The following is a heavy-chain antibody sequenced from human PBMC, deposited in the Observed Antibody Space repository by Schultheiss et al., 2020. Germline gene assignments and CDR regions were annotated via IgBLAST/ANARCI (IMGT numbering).Heavy chain of an antibody. J-gene: IGHJ4*02. Sequence: GGSLRLSCAASGFTFSNAWMSWVRQAPGKGLEWVGRIKSKTDGGTTDYAAPVKGRFTISRDDSKNTLYLQMNSLKTEDTAVYYCTTEPYYYDSSGYYGWGQGTLVTVSS. CDR1: GFTFSNAW. D-gene: IGHD3-22*01. CDR2: IKSKTDGGTT. CDR3: TTEPYYYDSSGYYG. V-gene: IGHV3-15*01.